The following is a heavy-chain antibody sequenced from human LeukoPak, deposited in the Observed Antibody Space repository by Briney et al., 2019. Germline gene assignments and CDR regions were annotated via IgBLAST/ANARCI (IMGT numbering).Heavy chain of an antibody. CDR3: ARDSLELELEDYNWFDP. CDR1: GFTFSSSG. J-gene: IGHJ5*02. CDR2: ISYDGSNK. V-gene: IGHV3-30*03. Sequence: PGRSLRLSCAASGFTFSSSGMHWVRQAPGKGLEWVAVISYDGSNKYYADSVKGRFTISRDNSKNTLYLQMNSLRAEDTAVYYCARDSLELELEDYNWFDPWGQGTLVTVSS. D-gene: IGHD1-7*01.